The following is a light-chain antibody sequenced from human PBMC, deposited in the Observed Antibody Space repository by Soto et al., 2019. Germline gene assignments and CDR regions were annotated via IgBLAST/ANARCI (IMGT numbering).Light chain of an antibody. CDR1: PSLSNNY. J-gene: IGKJ3*01. CDR2: GAS. CDR3: RQYGSSFFT. Sequence: LPQAPWCRSLPQPPRACLSGKASPSLSNNYLASYQQKPGQHPSLLIYGASNSATGIPDTLSGSGCGTNFSLLISSLQPQDVAADYCRQYGSSFFTFGPGTKVDIK. V-gene: IGKV3-20*01.